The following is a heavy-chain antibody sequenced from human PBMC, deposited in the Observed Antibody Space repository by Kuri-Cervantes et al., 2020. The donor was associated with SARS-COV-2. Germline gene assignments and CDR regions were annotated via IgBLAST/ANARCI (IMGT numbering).Heavy chain of an antibody. CDR3: AKVGSGYYFDY. CDR1: GESFSGYY. J-gene: IGHJ4*02. V-gene: IGHV4-34*01. D-gene: IGHD3-3*01. Sequence: SQTLSLTCAFYGESFSGYYWSWIRQPPGKGLEWIGEINHSGSTNYNPSLKSRVTISVDTSKNQFSLKLTSVTAADTAVYYCAKVGSGYYFDYWGQGTLVTVSS. CDR2: INHSGST.